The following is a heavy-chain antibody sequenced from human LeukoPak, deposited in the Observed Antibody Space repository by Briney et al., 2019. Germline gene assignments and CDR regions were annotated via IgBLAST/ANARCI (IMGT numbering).Heavy chain of an antibody. Sequence: SETLSLTCTVSGGSISSSSYYWGWIRQPPGKGLEWIGSIYYSGSTYYNPSLKSRVTISVDTSKNQFSLKLSSVTAADTAVYYCARLYYYGSGSYLILWSREDNWFDPWGQGTLVTVSS. CDR3: ARLYYYGSGSYLILWSREDNWFDP. D-gene: IGHD3-10*01. CDR1: GGSISSSSYY. CDR2: IYYSGST. V-gene: IGHV4-39*01. J-gene: IGHJ5*02.